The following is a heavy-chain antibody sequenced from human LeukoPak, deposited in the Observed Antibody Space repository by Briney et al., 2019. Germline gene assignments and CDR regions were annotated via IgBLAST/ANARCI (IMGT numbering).Heavy chain of an antibody. V-gene: IGHV4-34*01. CDR1: GGSFSGYY. CDR2: INHSGST. J-gene: IGHJ4*02. Sequence: SETLSLTCAVYGGSFSGYYWSWIRQPPGKGPEWIGEINHSGSTNYNPSLKSRVTISVDTSKNQFSLKLSSVTAADTAVYYCASGGYCSSTSCYTLTDYWGQGTLVTVSS. D-gene: IGHD2-2*02. CDR3: ASGGYCSSTSCYTLTDY.